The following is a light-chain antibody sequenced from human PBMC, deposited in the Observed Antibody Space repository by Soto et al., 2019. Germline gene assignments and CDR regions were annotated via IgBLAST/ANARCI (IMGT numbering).Light chain of an antibody. CDR2: AAS. Sequence: DIQMTHSPSSLSACLGDRVTIACRASQSISSYLNWYQQKPGKAPKLLIYAASSLQSGVPSRFSGSGSGTDFTLTISSLQPEDFATYYCQQTDTFPRTFGQGTKVDIK. J-gene: IGKJ1*01. V-gene: IGKV1-39*01. CDR3: QQTDTFPRT. CDR1: QSISSY.